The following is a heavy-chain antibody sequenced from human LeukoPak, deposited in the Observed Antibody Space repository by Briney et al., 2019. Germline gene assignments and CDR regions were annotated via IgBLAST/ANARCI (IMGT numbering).Heavy chain of an antibody. CDR1: GFSFSGHW. Sequence: PGGSLRLSCAASGFSFSGHWMHWARQLPGKGLVWVSRISPTGSTTSYADSVKGRFTISRDTSKNTLYLQMNSLRAEDTAIYYCVRPDWFDPWGQGTLVTVSS. V-gene: IGHV3-74*01. CDR2: ISPTGSTT. CDR3: VRPDWFDP. J-gene: IGHJ5*02.